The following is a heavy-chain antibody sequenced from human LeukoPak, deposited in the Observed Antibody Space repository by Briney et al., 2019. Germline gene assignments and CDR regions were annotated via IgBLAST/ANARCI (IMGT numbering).Heavy chain of an antibody. Sequence: SETLSLTCTVSGGSISSGGYYWSWIRQHPGKGLEWIGYIYYSGSTYYNPSLKSRVTISVDTSKNQFSLKLSSVTAADTAVYYCARHGIEARYSSYNWFDPWGQGTLVTVSS. D-gene: IGHD3-9*01. V-gene: IGHV4-31*03. CDR1: GGSISSGGYY. J-gene: IGHJ5*02. CDR3: ARHGIEARYSSYNWFDP. CDR2: IYYSGST.